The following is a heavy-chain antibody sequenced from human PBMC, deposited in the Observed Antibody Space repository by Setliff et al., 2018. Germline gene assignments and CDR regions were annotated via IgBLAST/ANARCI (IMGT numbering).Heavy chain of an antibody. D-gene: IGHD1-7*01. CDR2: IWDDGVKK. CDR3: VAVRWNYPTV. CDR1: GFPFNYAW. J-gene: IGHJ4*02. V-gene: IGHV3-33*08. Sequence: PGGSLRLSCAASGFPFNYAWLSWVRQAPGKGLEWVAVIWDDGVKKYHADSVKGRFTISRDNSKNTLYLQMNSLRPEDTAVSYCVAVRWNYPTVWGQGTLVTVSS.